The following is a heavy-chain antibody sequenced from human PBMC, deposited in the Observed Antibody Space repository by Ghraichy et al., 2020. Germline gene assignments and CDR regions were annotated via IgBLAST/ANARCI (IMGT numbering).Heavy chain of an antibody. Sequence: GGSLRLSCAASGFTFSSYAMSWVRQAPGKGLEWVSAISGSGGSTYYADSVKGRFTISRDNSKNTLYLQMNSLRAEDTAVYYCAKRVVGATTGKYFQHWGQGTLVTVSS. V-gene: IGHV3-23*01. CDR1: GFTFSSYA. CDR3: AKRVVGATTGKYFQH. CDR2: ISGSGGST. J-gene: IGHJ1*01. D-gene: IGHD1-26*01.